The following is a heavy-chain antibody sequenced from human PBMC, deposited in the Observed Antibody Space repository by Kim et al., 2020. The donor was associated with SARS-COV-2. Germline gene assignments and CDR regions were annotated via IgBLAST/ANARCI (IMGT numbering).Heavy chain of an antibody. CDR2: IYYSGST. CDR3: ARGLLSSSWYDLAY. V-gene: IGHV4-31*03. Sequence: SETLSLTCTVSGGSISSGGYYWSWIRQHPGKGLEWIGYIYYSGSTYYNPSLKSRVTISVDTSKNQFSLKLSSVTAADTAVYYCARGLLSSSWYDLAYWGQGTLVTVSS. J-gene: IGHJ4*02. CDR1: GGSISSGGYY. D-gene: IGHD6-13*01.